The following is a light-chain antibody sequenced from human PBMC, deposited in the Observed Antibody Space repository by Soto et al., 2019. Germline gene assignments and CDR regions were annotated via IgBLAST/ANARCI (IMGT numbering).Light chain of an antibody. V-gene: IGKV3-20*01. Sequence: EIVLTQSPGTLSLSSGERANLPRRASQSVGSSLSWYQQKPGQAPRLLFYGASNRATAIPDRFSGSGFGTDFTLTITRLEPEDFAVYYCQKYGDSPQTCGPGTKGDIK. CDR1: QSVGSS. J-gene: IGKJ1*01. CDR3: QKYGDSPQT. CDR2: GAS.